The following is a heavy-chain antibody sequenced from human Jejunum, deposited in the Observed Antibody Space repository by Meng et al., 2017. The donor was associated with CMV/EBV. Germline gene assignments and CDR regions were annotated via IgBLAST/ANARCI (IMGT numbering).Heavy chain of an antibody. CDR3: ARYGRVTGTDS. Sequence: KASGYTFTNFYIHWVRQAPGQGPAWLGWIHPKNGGTNYALDFLGRVTMTTDSFMSTVYMELSGLRSDDTALYYCARYGRVTGTDSWGQGTPVTVSS. D-gene: IGHD1-20*01. CDR1: GYTFTNFY. J-gene: IGHJ4*02. V-gene: IGHV1-2*02. CDR2: IHPKNGGT.